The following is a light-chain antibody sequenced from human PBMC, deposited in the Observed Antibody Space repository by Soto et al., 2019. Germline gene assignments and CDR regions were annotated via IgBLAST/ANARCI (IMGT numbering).Light chain of an antibody. V-gene: IGKV3-20*01. CDR3: QQYGRSPGYT. CDR1: QSVSSSY. J-gene: IGKJ2*01. Sequence: EIVLTQSPCTLSLSPGERATLSCRASQSVSSSYLAWYQQKPGQAPRLLIYGASSRATGIPDRFSGSGSGTDFTLTISRLEPEDFAVYYCQQYGRSPGYTFGQGTKLEIK. CDR2: GAS.